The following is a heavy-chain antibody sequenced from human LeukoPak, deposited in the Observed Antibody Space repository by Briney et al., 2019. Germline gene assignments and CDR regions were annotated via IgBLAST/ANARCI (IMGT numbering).Heavy chain of an antibody. CDR3: ARTWVPYCSSTSCYIGSNY. V-gene: IGHV3-33*01. CDR2: IWYDGNTK. D-gene: IGHD2-2*02. Sequence: PGGSLRLSCAASGFTFSSYGMHWVRQAPGKGLEWVAVIWYDGNTKYYADSVKGRFTISRDNYKNTLYLQMNSLRAEDTAVYYCARTWVPYCSSTSCYIGSNYWGQGTLVTVSS. CDR1: GFTFSSYG. J-gene: IGHJ4*02.